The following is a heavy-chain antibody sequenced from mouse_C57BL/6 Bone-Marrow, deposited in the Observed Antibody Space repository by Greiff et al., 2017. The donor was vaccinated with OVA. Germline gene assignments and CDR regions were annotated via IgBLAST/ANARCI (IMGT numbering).Heavy chain of an antibody. Sequence: DVMLVESGGGLVKPGGSLKLSCAASGFTFSSYAMSWVRQTPEKRLEWVATISDGGSYTYYPDNVKGRFTISRDNAKNNLYLQMSHRKSEDTAMYYCAREGYYGSSYRYFDYWGQGTTLTVSS. D-gene: IGHD1-1*01. CDR2: ISDGGSYT. CDR3: AREGYYGSSYRYFDY. CDR1: GFTFSSYA. V-gene: IGHV5-4*01. J-gene: IGHJ2*01.